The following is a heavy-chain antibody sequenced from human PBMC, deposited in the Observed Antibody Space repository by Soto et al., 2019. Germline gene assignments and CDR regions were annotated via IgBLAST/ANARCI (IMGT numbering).Heavy chain of an antibody. CDR3: ARDTAMDLGDYYYGMDV. J-gene: IGHJ6*02. CDR1: GFTFSSYG. V-gene: IGHV3-33*01. D-gene: IGHD5-18*01. CDR2: IWYDGSNK. Sequence: GGSLRLSCAASGFTFSSYGMHWVRQAPGKGLEWVAVIWYDGSNKYYADSVKGRFTISRDNSKNTLYLQMNSLRAEDTAVYYCARDTAMDLGDYYYGMDVWGQGTTVTVSS.